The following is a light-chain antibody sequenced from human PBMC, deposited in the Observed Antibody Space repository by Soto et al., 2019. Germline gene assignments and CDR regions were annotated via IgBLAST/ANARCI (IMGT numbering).Light chain of an antibody. CDR1: KTIIRW. J-gene: IGKJ4*01. Sequence: DTPLTQSPSSLSASLGDTVPITCRASKTIIRWSAWYQQKPGKAPMLLIYKASTLEGGVPSRFSGFGSGTEFTLAISSLQPEEFATYYCQQYDSNSRCTFGGGTKVDIK. CDR3: QQYDSNSRCT. V-gene: IGKV1-5*03. CDR2: KAS.